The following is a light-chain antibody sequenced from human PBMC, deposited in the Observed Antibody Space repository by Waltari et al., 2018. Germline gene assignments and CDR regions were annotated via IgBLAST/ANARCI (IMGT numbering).Light chain of an antibody. Sequence: EIVMTQSPATLSVSPGERATLPCRASQSLNTNLAWYQQKAGQAPRLLIYGASTRATGITARFSGSGSGTEFTLTISSLQSEDFAVYYCQQYNSWPPYTFGQGTKLEIK. J-gene: IGKJ2*01. V-gene: IGKV3-15*01. CDR3: QQYNSWPPYT. CDR1: QSLNTN. CDR2: GAS.